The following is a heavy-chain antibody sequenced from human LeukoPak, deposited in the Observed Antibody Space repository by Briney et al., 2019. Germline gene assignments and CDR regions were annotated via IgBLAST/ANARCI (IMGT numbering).Heavy chain of an antibody. V-gene: IGHV4-59*01. CDR1: GGSISSYY. J-gene: IGHJ4*02. CDR2: IYYSGST. Sequence: SETLSLTCTVSGGSISSYYWSWIRQPPGKGLEWIGYIYYSGSTNYNPSLKSRVTISVDTSKNQFSLKLSSVTAADTAVYYCARDPFYSSGWLEFDYWGQGTLVTVSS. CDR3: ARDPFYSSGWLEFDY. D-gene: IGHD6-19*01.